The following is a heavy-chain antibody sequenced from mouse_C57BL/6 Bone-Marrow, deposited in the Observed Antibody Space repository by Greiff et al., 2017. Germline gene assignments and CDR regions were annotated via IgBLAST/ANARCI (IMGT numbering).Heavy chain of an antibody. J-gene: IGHJ4*01. D-gene: IGHD2-4*01. CDR3: AREITTDYYAMDY. V-gene: IGHV2-9-1*01. Sequence: QVQLQQSGPGLVAPSQSLSITCTVSGFSLTSYAISWVRQPPGKGLEWLGVIWTGGGTNYNSALKSRLSISKDNSKSQVFLKMNSLQTDDTARYYCAREITTDYYAMDYWGQGTSVTVSS. CDR1: GFSLTSYA. CDR2: IWTGGGT.